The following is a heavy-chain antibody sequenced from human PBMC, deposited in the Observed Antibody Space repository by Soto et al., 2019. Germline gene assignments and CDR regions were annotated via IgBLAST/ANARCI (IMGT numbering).Heavy chain of an antibody. D-gene: IGHD3-16*01. V-gene: IGHV3-74*01. Sequence: EVQLVESGGGLVQPGGSLRXSCAXXGFXFXNXWMHWVRQAPGKGPVWVSRINTDGSTTNYADSVKGRFTISRDNAKNTLYLQTNSLGAEDTAVYNSARDLGGYASHWGQGTLVTVSS. CDR2: INTDGSTT. CDR3: ARDLGGYASH. J-gene: IGHJ4*02. CDR1: GFXFXNXW.